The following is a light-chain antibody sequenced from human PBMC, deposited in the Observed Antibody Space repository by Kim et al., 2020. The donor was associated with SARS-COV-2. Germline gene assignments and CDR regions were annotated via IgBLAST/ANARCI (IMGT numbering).Light chain of an antibody. V-gene: IGKV3-11*01. CDR2: DAS. J-gene: IGKJ5*01. CDR3: QQRSNWPPIN. Sequence: SPGERATLSCRASQSVSSYLAWYQQKPGQAPRLLIYDASNRATGIPARFSGSGSGTDFTLTISSLEPEDFAVYYCQQRSNWPPINFGQGTRLEIK. CDR1: QSVSSY.